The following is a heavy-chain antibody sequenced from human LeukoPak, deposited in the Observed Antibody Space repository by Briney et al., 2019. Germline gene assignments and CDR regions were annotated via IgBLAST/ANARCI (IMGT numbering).Heavy chain of an antibody. CDR3: TTDLVRF. V-gene: IGHV3-73*01. CDR1: GFTFSGSA. Sequence: GGSLRLSCVASGFTFSGSAIHWVRQASGKGLESVGHIRSKTNNYATAYAASVKGRFTISRDDSKNTAYLQMNSLKTEDTAVYYCTTDLVRFGGQGTLVTVSS. J-gene: IGHJ4*02. D-gene: IGHD3-3*01. CDR2: IRSKTNNYAT.